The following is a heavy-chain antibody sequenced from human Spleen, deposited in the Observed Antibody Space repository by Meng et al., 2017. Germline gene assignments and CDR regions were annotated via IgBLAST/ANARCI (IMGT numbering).Heavy chain of an antibody. CDR3: ARDEDISAAGKLFGDY. CDR1: GYNFPDYY. CDR2: IDPKSGDT. J-gene: IGHJ4*02. V-gene: IGHV1-2*06. D-gene: IGHD6-13*01. Sequence: VRLGLSGAGVKKPGASMKVSCKPSGYNFPDYYIHWVRRAPGQGLEWMGRIDPKSGDTHYAQRFQGRVTMTGDTSISTAYMELSGLRSDDTAMYYCARDEDISAAGKLFGDYWGQGTLVTVSS.